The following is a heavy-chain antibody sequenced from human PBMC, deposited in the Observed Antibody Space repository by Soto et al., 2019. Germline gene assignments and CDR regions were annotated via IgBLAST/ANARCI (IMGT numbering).Heavy chain of an antibody. V-gene: IGHV3-23*01. CDR2: MNSGGRS. D-gene: IGHD6-6*01. J-gene: IGHJ6*02. CDR3: AKARQYSSSRGYFYYGMDV. CDR1: GLTFSNYS. Sequence: GGSLRLCCAASGLTFSNYSMSWVRQAPGKGLEWVSGMNSGGRSYYADSVKGRFTISRDTSKNMLYLQMNSLRADDTAVFYCAKARQYSSSRGYFYYGMDVWGQGTTVTVSS.